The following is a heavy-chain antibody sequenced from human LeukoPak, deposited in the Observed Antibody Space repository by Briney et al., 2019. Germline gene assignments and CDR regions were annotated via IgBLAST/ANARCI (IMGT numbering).Heavy chain of an antibody. V-gene: IGHV1-2*02. CDR1: GYTFSDYY. D-gene: IGHD2-2*01. CDR2: SNPKSGGT. J-gene: IGHJ6*03. Sequence: GASVKVSCKASGYTFSDYYIHWVRRAPGQGLEWKGWSNPKSGGTDYAERFQARVTMTRDTSINTAYMEVSRLTSDDTAVYYCAREPTIYQLLRYYYMDVWGKGTTVTVSS. CDR3: AREPTIYQLLRYYYMDV.